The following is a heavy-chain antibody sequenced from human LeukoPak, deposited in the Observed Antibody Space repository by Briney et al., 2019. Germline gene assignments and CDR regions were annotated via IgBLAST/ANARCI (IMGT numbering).Heavy chain of an antibody. CDR1: GYTFTGYS. V-gene: IGHV1-2*06. J-gene: IGHJ4*02. CDR2: INPSSGDT. CDR3: ARALDSSGYYVVY. Sequence: ASVKVSCKASGYTFTGYSIHWVRQAPGQGLEWMGRINPSSGDTNYAPKFQGEVTMTRDTSISTAFMEVSRLRSDDTAVYYCARALDSSGYYVVYWGQGTLVTVSS. D-gene: IGHD3-22*01.